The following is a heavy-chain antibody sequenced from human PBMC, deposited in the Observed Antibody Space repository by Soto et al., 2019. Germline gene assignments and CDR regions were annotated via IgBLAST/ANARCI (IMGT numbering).Heavy chain of an antibody. CDR2: ISGNSGTT. CDR3: AKGPLGVERPNYYFDY. V-gene: IGHV3-23*01. J-gene: IGHJ4*02. D-gene: IGHD2-15*01. CDR1: GFPFSNYA. Sequence: EVQLLDSGGGLVQPGGSLRLSCAASGFPFSNYAMTWVRQAPGQGLEWISVISGNSGTTYYADSVMGRFTISRDNSKNALYLQMNSLRAEDTAVYYCAKGPLGVERPNYYFDYWGQGTLVTVSS.